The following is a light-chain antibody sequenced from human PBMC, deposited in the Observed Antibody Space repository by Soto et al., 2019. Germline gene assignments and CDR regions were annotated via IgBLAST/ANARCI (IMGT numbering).Light chain of an antibody. J-gene: IGLJ2*01. V-gene: IGLV2-14*01. Sequence: QSALTQPASLSVSPVQSITISCTGTSSDVGGYDYVSWHQQHPGKAPKLMIYEVNTRPSGVSNRFSGSKSGNTASLTISGLQAEDEADYYCCSYTSSGAHVFGGGTKVTVL. CDR3: CSYTSSGAHV. CDR2: EVN. CDR1: SSDVGGYDY.